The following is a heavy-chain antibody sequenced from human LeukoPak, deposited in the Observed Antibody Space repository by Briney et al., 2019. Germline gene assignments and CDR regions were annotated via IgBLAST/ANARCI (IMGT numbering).Heavy chain of an antibody. V-gene: IGHV1-69*04. CDR3: AEGFQNSYGYF. Sequence: SVKVSCKASGGTFSSYAISWVRQAPGQGLEWMGRIIPILGIANYAQKFQGRVTITADKSTSTAYMELSSLRSEDTAVYYCAEGFQNSYGYFWGQGTLVTVSS. CDR2: IIPILGIA. D-gene: IGHD5-18*01. J-gene: IGHJ4*02. CDR1: GGTFSSYA.